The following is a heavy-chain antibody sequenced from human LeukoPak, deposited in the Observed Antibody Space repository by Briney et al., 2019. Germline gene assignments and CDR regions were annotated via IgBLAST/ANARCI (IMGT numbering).Heavy chain of an antibody. Sequence: GGSLRLSCAASGFTFSSYSMNWVRQAPGKGLEWVSSISSSSSYIYYADSVKGRFTISRDNAKNSLYPQMNSLRAEDTAVYYCAKSVSSGTYSYFDYWGQGTLVTVSS. CDR3: AKSVSSGTYSYFDY. D-gene: IGHD1-26*01. V-gene: IGHV3-21*01. J-gene: IGHJ4*02. CDR1: GFTFSSYS. CDR2: ISSSSSYI.